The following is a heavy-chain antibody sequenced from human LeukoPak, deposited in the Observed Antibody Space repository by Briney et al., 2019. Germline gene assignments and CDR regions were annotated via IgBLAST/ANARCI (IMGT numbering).Heavy chain of an antibody. CDR2: XXXDXGXK. J-gene: IGHJ2*01. Sequence: GRSLRLSXAASGFTFSTXXXXXXRQAPGXXXXXXXXXXXDXGXKYYADSVXXRXXIXRDNSENTLYLQMNSLRAEDTAVYYCARAGVVGATDYWYFDLWGRGTLVTVSS. CDR3: ARAGVVGATDYWYFDL. D-gene: IGHD1-26*01. V-gene: IGHV3-33*01. CDR1: GFTFSTXX.